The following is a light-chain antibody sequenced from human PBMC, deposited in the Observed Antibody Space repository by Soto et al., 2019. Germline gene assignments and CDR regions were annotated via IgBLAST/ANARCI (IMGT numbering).Light chain of an antibody. CDR2: AAS. V-gene: IGKV1-27*01. CDR1: QGISDY. J-gene: IGKJ3*01. CDR3: QKYNRAPFT. Sequence: DIQMTQSPSSLSASVGDRVTITCRASQGISDYLAWYQQKPGKVTKLLIYAASTLHSGVPSRFGGSGSGTDFTLTISSLQPEDVATDYCQKYNRAPFTVGTGTKV.